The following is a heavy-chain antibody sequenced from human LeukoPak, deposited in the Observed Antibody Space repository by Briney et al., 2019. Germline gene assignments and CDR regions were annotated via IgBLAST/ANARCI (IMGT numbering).Heavy chain of an antibody. CDR2: ISSSSSYT. Sequence: GGSLRLSCAASGFTFSDYYMSWIRQAPGKGLEWVSYISSSSSYTNYADSVKGRFIISRDNAKNSLYLQMNSLRAEDTAVYYCASGVTYGDLSVYFDYWGQGTLVTVSS. CDR1: GFTFSDYY. J-gene: IGHJ4*02. V-gene: IGHV3-11*03. D-gene: IGHD4-17*01. CDR3: ASGVTYGDLSVYFDY.